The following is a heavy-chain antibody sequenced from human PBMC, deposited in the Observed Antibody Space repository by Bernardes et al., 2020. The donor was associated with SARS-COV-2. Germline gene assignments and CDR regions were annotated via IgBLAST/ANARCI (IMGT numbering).Heavy chain of an antibody. CDR1: GGSISSYY. CDR3: ARHLVSFYGDNGRDAFDI. D-gene: IGHD4-17*01. Sequence: ETLSLTCTVSGGSISSYYWSWIRQPPGKGLEWIGYIYYSGSTNYNPSLKSRVTISVDTSKNQFSLKLSSVTAADTAVYYCARHLVSFYGDNGRDAFDIWGQGTMVTVSS. CDR2: IYYSGST. V-gene: IGHV4-59*08. J-gene: IGHJ3*02.